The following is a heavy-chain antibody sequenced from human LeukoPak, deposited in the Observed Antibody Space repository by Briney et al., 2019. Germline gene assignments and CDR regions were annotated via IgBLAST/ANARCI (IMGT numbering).Heavy chain of an antibody. V-gene: IGHV4-59*02. J-gene: IGHJ6*02. CDR3: ARAFSWGATTGNYMDV. D-gene: IGHD1-26*01. Sequence: SETLSLTCTVFGDSVTGYYLNWVRQPPGKGLEWIGHIYKIGTTNYNPSLKSRVTISVDTSKNQFSLKLSSVTAADTAVYYCARAFSWGATTGNYMDVWGQGTTVTVSS. CDR2: IYKIGTT. CDR1: GDSVTGYY.